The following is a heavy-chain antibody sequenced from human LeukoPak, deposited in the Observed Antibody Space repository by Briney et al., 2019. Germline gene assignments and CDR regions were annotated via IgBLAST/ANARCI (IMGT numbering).Heavy chain of an antibody. CDR1: DGSFSDYF. D-gene: IGHD2-21*01. CDR2: VNHGGNS. CDR3: ARVNCGETHCTENNWFDS. J-gene: IGHJ5*01. Sequence: RSETLSLTCAVYDGSFSDYFWSWIRQPPGQGLEWIGEVNHGGNSNYNPPLKSRATISVDRSNNQISLKLNSVTVADTAVYYCARVNCGETHCTENNWFDSWGQGTLVTVSS. V-gene: IGHV4-34*01.